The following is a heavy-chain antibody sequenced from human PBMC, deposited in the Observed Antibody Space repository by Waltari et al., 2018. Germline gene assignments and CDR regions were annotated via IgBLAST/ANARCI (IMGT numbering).Heavy chain of an antibody. V-gene: IGHV3-20*04. CDR3: ARGLHDFWSGYAHYFDY. CDR2: INWNGGST. D-gene: IGHD3-3*01. J-gene: IGHJ4*02. CDR1: GFPFDDYG. Sequence: EVQLVESGGGVVRPGGSLRLSCAASGFPFDDYGMRWVRQAPGKGLEWVSGINWNGGSTGYADSVKGRFTISRDNAKNSLYLQMNSLRAEDTALYYCARGLHDFWSGYAHYFDYWGQGTLVTVSS.